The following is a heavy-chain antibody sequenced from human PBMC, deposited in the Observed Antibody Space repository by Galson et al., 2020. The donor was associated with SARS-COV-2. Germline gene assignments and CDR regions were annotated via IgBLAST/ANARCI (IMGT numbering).Heavy chain of an antibody. J-gene: IGHJ6*02. D-gene: IGHD2-15*01. Sequence: GESLKISCKASGYTFTSYYMHWVRQAPGQGLEWMGIINPSGGSTSYAQKFQSRVTMTRDTSTSTVYMELSSLRSEDTAVYYCARDPTVVTTLLDYYYGMDVWGQGTTVTVSS. V-gene: IGHV1-46*01. CDR3: ARDPTVVTTLLDYYYGMDV. CDR1: GYTFTSYY. CDR2: INPSGGST.